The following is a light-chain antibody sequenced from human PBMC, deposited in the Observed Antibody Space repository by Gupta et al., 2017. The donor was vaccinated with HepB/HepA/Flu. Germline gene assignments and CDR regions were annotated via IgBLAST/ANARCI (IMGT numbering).Light chain of an antibody. Sequence: SSELTQDPAVSVALGQTVRITCPGDSLRSYYASWYQQKPGQAPVLFIYGKNNRPSGIPDRFSGSSSGTTASLTITGAQAEDEADYYCHSRDSSGNHLVFGGGTKLTVL. CDR1: SLRSYY. J-gene: IGLJ2*01. CDR3: HSRDSSGNHLV. CDR2: GKN. V-gene: IGLV3-19*01.